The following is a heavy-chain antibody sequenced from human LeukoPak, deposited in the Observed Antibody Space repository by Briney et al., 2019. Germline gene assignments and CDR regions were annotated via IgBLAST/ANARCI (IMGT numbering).Heavy chain of an antibody. CDR3: AGPDWNRHLYYYGMDV. J-gene: IGHJ6*02. D-gene: IGHD1-1*01. CDR2: IYSGGST. Sequence: GGSLRLSCAASGFTVSSNYMSWVRQAPGKGLEWVSVIYSGGSTYYADSVKGRFTISRDNSKNTLYLQMNSLRAEDTAVYYCAGPDWNRHLYYYGMDVWGQGTTVTVSS. CDR1: GFTVSSNY. V-gene: IGHV3-66*04.